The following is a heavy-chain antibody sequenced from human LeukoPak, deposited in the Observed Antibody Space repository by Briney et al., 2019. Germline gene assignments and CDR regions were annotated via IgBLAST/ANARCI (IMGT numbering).Heavy chain of an antibody. CDR2: IFYSGST. CDR3: ARAYCGGGSCYHSRGWFDP. V-gene: IGHV4-39*07. D-gene: IGHD2-15*01. J-gene: IGHJ5*02. Sequence: PSETLSLTCTVSGGSISTSNYYWGWIRQPPGKGLEWIGNIFYSGSTYYSPSLRSRVTISVDTSKNQFSLRLSSVTAADTAMYYCARAYCGGGSCYHSRGWFDPWGQGTLVTVSS. CDR1: GGSISTSNYY.